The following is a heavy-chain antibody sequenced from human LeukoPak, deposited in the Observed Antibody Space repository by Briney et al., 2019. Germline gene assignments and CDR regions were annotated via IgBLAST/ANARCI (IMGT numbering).Heavy chain of an antibody. CDR1: GFTFSSYS. J-gene: IGHJ3*02. V-gene: IGHV3-21*01. CDR2: ITNHSSYI. CDR3: AGARETNYDFWSGSAFDI. D-gene: IGHD3-3*01. Sequence: NPGRSLRLSCAASGFTFSSYSMDWVRQAPGKGLEWVSSITNHSSYIYYADSVKGRFTISRDNAKNSLYLQMNSLRAEDTAVYYCAGARETNYDFWSGSAFDIWGQGTMVTVSS.